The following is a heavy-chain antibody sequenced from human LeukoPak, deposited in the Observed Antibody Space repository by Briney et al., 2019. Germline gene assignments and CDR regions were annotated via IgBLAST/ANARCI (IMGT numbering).Heavy chain of an antibody. V-gene: IGHV1-18*01. CDR3: ARLPLGSYYYYYYYMDV. CDR2: ISTYNGNT. J-gene: IGHJ6*03. CDR1: GYTLSSYG. Sequence: GASEKAPCKASGYTLSSYGISWVRQAPGQGLQWMGWISTYNGNTIYAQKLQGRVTMTTDASTSTAYMELRSLRSDDTAVYYCARLPLGSYYYYYYYMDVWGKGTTVTVSS.